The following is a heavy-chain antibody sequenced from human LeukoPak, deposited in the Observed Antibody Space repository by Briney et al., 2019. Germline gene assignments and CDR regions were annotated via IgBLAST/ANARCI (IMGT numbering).Heavy chain of an antibody. CDR3: ARQDDEHLVLDY. CDR2: IYYSGST. Sequence: PSETLSLTCTVSGGSISSSSYYWGWIRQPPGKGLEWIGSIYYSGSTNYNPSLKSRVTIAVDTSKKQFSLKLSSVTAADTAVYYCARQDDEHLVLDYWGQGTLVTVSS. V-gene: IGHV4-39*01. D-gene: IGHD6-13*01. J-gene: IGHJ4*02. CDR1: GGSISSSSYY.